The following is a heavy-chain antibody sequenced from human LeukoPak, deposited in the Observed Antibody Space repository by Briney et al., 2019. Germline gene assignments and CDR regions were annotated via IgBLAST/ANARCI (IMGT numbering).Heavy chain of an antibody. D-gene: IGHD2-2*02. J-gene: IGHJ4*02. Sequence: PGGSLKLSCAASGFTFSSYAMSWVRQAPGKGLEWVSAIRGSGGSTYYADSVKGRFTISRDNSKNTLYLQMNSLRAEDTAVYYCAGCSSTSCYMYDYWGQGTLVTVSS. V-gene: IGHV3-23*01. CDR2: IRGSGGST. CDR3: AGCSSTSCYMYDY. CDR1: GFTFSSYA.